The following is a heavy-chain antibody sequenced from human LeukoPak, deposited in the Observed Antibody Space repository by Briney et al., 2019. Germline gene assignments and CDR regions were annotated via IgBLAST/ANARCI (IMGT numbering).Heavy chain of an antibody. CDR2: ICSSRSYI. D-gene: IGHD2-2*01. Sequence: GGSLRLSCAASGFTFSSYSMNWLRQAPGKGLELVSSICSSRSYIYYADSVKGRFTISRDNAKNSLYLQMNSLRAEDTAVYYCPRDRGLSIVVVPAALAHFDYWGQGTLVTVSS. CDR3: PRDRGLSIVVVPAALAHFDY. V-gene: IGHV3-21*01. J-gene: IGHJ4*02. CDR1: GFTFSSYS.